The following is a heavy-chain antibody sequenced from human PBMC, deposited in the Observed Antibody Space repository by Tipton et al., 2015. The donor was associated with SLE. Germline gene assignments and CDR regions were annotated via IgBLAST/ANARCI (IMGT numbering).Heavy chain of an antibody. J-gene: IGHJ4*02. V-gene: IGHV3-74*01. CDR3: ARAGQQLDNFDY. D-gene: IGHD6-13*01. Sequence: SLRLSCAASGFTFSSYWMHWVRHAPGKGLVWVSRINSDGSSTSYADSVKGRFTISRDNAKNTLYLQMNSLRAEDTAVYYCARAGQQLDNFDYWGQGTLVTVSS. CDR1: GFTFSSYW. CDR2: INSDGSST.